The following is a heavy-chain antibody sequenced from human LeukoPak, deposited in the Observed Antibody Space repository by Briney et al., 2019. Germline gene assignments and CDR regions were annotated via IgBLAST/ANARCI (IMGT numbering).Heavy chain of an antibody. CDR3: ARGKGARPKIAAAGTFYY. D-gene: IGHD6-13*01. CDR2: IYPGDSDT. CDR1: GYSFTSYW. Sequence: GESLKISCKGSGYSFTSYWIGWVRQMPGKGLEWMGIIYPGDSDTRYSPSFQGQVTISADKSISTAYLQWSSLKASDTAMYYCARGKGARPKIAAAGTFYYWGQGTLVTVSS. V-gene: IGHV5-51*01. J-gene: IGHJ4*02.